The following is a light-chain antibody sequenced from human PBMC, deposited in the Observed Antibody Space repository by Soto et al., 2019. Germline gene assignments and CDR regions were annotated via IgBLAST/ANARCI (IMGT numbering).Light chain of an antibody. CDR3: QQYGASPPVT. Sequence: EIVLTQSPGTLSMSPGETATLSCRASLSLSSTYLAWYQQKPGQAPRLLIYGASSRATGVADRFSGSGSGTDFILTINRLEPEDFALYYCQQYGASPPVTFGQGTKV. CDR1: LSLSSTY. V-gene: IGKV3-20*01. CDR2: GAS. J-gene: IGKJ1*01.